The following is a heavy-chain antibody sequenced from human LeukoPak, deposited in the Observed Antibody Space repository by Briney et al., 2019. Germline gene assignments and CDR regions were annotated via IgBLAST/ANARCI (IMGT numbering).Heavy chain of an antibody. Sequence: GGSLRLSCAASGFTFSSYGMHWVRQAPGKGLEWVAFIRYDGSNKYYADSVKGRFTISRDNSKNTLYLQMNSLRAEDTAVYYCATSPPSHSYGYGYWGQGTLVTVSS. V-gene: IGHV3-30*02. J-gene: IGHJ4*02. CDR2: IRYDGSNK. CDR1: GFTFSSYG. CDR3: ATSPPSHSYGYGY. D-gene: IGHD5-18*01.